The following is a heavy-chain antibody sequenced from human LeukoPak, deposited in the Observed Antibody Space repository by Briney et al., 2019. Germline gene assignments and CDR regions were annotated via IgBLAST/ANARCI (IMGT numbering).Heavy chain of an antibody. CDR3: ASPLGGDGDYVAEYFQH. CDR1: EYTFTGYY. V-gene: IGHV1-2*02. Sequence: GASVKVSCKASEYTFTGYYMHWVRQAPGQGLEWMGWINPNSGGTNYAQKFQGRVTMTRDTSISTAYMELSRLRSDDTAVYYCASPLGGDGDYVAEYFQHWGQGTLVTVSS. D-gene: IGHD4-17*01. J-gene: IGHJ1*01. CDR2: INPNSGGT.